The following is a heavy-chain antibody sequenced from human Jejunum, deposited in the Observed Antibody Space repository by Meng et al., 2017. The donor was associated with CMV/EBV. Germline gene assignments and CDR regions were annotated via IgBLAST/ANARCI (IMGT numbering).Heavy chain of an antibody. V-gene: IGHV4-30-4*08. Sequence: VPLRESGPGLVKPSQTLSLTCSGSGGSMGSGDYYWSWIRKPPGKGLEWIGYIHDTGSTYYNPSLKSRVDISLGTSRNHFSLTLSSVTAEDTAVYFCARGSIFVSFDSWGQGTLVTVSS. CDR3: ARGSIFVSFDS. CDR2: IHDTGST. D-gene: IGHD3-3*01. CDR1: GGSMGSGDYY. J-gene: IGHJ4*02.